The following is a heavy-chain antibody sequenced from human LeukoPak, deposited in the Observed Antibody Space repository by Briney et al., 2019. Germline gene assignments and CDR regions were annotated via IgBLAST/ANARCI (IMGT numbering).Heavy chain of an antibody. CDR2: INHSGST. V-gene: IGHV4-34*01. J-gene: IGHJ3*02. CDR1: AGSFSGYY. CDR3: ARGSPLAQGDI. Sequence: AETLSLTCAVYAGSFSGYYWSWIRQPPGKGLEWIGEINHSGSTNYNPSLKSRVTISVDTSKNQFSLKLSSVTAADTAVYYCARGSPLAQGDIWGQGTMVTVSS.